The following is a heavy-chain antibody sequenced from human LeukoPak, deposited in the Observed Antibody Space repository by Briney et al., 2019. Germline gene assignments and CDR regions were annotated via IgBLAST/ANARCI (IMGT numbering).Heavy chain of an antibody. CDR2: INGDGSST. CDR1: GFTISSDW. J-gene: IGHJ5*01. D-gene: IGHD3-16*01. V-gene: IGHV3-74*01. CDR3: VRGLDS. Sequence: GESLTLSCAVSGFTISSDWYHWFRQPPPKGLVCVSYINGDGSSTNYTGSVRGRFTISRDNAKKTLYLQMNCLRDADTAVYYCVRGLDSWGLGTLVTVSS.